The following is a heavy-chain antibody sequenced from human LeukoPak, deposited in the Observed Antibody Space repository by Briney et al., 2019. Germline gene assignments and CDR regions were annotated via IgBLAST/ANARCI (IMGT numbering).Heavy chain of an antibody. V-gene: IGHV3-72*01. CDR1: GFTFSDHY. J-gene: IGHJ3*01. Sequence: GGSLRLSCAASGFTFSDHYIDWVRQAPGKGLEWVGRSGNKADNYTAEYAASVEGRFTISRDDSKKSLYLQMNTLTIEDTAVYHCTRGYSGVSVYAFDVWGQGTTVTVSS. D-gene: IGHD1-26*01. CDR2: SGNKADNYTA. CDR3: TRGYSGVSVYAFDV.